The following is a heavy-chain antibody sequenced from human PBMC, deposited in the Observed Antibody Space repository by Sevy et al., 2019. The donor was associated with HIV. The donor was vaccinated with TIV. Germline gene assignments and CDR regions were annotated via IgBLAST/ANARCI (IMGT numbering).Heavy chain of an antibody. D-gene: IGHD2-15*01. V-gene: IGHV3-21*01. CDR3: ARDRYCSGGSCRYYGMDV. Sequence: GGSLRLSCAASGFTFSSYSMNWVRQAPGKGLEWVSSISSSSSYIYYADSVKGRFTISRDNAKNSLYLQRNSLRAEDTAVYYCARDRYCSGGSCRYYGMDVWGQGTTVTVSS. J-gene: IGHJ6*02. CDR2: ISSSSSYI. CDR1: GFTFSSYS.